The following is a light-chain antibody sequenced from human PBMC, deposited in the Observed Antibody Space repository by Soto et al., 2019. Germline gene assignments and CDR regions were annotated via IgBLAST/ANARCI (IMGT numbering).Light chain of an antibody. Sequence: QSALTQPASVSGSPGQSITISCTGTSSDVGGYNFVSWYQQHPGKAPKLMIYDVNIRPSGISNRFSGSKSGNTASLTISGLQAEDEADYYCCSYASSSTRVIFGGGTKLTV. V-gene: IGLV2-14*03. CDR1: SSDVGGYNF. J-gene: IGLJ2*01. CDR3: CSYASSSTRVI. CDR2: DVN.